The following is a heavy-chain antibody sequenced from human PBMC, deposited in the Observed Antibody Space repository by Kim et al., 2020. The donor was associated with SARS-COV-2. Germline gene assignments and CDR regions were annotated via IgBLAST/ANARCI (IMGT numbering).Heavy chain of an antibody. V-gene: IGHV1-46*01. CDR1: GYTFTNYY. J-gene: IGHJ6*02. CDR2: INPSSGST. D-gene: IGHD3-10*01. CDR3: ARGVYGSGSEGGFGMDV. Sequence: ASVKVSCKTSGYTFTNYYMNWVRQAPGQGLEWMGIINPSSGSTSYAQKFQGRVIMTRDTSTSTVYMELSSLRSEDTAVYYCARGVYGSGSEGGFGMDVWGQGTTVTVSS.